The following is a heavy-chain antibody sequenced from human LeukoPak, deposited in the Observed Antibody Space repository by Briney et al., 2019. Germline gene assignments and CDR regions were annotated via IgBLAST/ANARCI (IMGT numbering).Heavy chain of an antibody. Sequence: ASVKVSCKASRGTFSSYAISWVRQAPGQGLEWMGWISAYNGNTNYAQELQGRVTMTTDTSTSTAYMELRSLRSDDTAVYYCAREGRYYYYYMDVWGKGTTVTISS. CDR3: AREGRYYYYYMDV. CDR1: RGTFSSYA. J-gene: IGHJ6*03. CDR2: ISAYNGNT. V-gene: IGHV1-18*01. D-gene: IGHD3-10*01.